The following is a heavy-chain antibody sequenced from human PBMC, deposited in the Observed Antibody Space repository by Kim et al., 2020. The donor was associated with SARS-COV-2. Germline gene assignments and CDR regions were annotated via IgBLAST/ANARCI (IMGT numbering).Heavy chain of an antibody. V-gene: IGHV4-59*01. Sequence: PSLKSRGTISVDTSNNQFSLKLSSVTAADTAVYYCARAGGYSYDLYYFDYWGQGTLVTVSS. J-gene: IGHJ4*02. CDR3: ARAGGYSYDLYYFDY. D-gene: IGHD5-18*01.